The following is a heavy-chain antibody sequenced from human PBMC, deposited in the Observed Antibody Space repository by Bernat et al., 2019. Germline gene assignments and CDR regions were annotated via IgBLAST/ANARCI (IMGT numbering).Heavy chain of an antibody. CDR2: ISWNSGSI. Sequence: EVQLVESGGGLVQPGRSLRLSCAASGFTFDDYAMHWVRQAPGKGREWVSGISWNSGSIGSADSVKGRFTISRDNAKNSLYLQMNSLRAEDTALYYCAKDLSGPGWEGILSAFDIWGQGTMVTVSS. J-gene: IGHJ3*02. CDR1: GFTFDDYA. V-gene: IGHV3-9*01. D-gene: IGHD1-14*01. CDR3: AKDLSGPGWEGILSAFDI.